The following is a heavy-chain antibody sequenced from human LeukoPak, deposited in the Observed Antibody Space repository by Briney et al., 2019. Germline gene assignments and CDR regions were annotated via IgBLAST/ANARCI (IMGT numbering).Heavy chain of an antibody. V-gene: IGHV1-2*02. D-gene: IGHD5-18*01. CDR1: GYTFTGYY. Sequence: RASVKVSCKASGYTFTGYYMHWVRQAPGQGLEWMGWINPNSGGTNYAQKFQGRVTMTRDTSISTAYMELSRMRSDDTAVYYCARDLRRGIQLWLLWGQGTLVTVSS. J-gene: IGHJ4*02. CDR2: INPNSGGT. CDR3: ARDLRRGIQLWLL.